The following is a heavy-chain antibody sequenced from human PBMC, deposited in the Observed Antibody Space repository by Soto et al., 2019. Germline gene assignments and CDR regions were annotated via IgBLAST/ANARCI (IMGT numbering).Heavy chain of an antibody. V-gene: IGHV5-10-1*01. CDR2: IDPSDSYT. J-gene: IGHJ6*02. D-gene: IGHD5-18*01. Sequence: PGESLKISCKGSGYRFTSYWISWVRQMPGKGLEWMGRIDPSDSYTNYSPSFQGHVTISADRSISTAYLQWSSLKASDTAMYYCARTSMQSRGYSYGHGGMDVWGQGTTVTVSS. CDR1: GYRFTSYW. CDR3: ARTSMQSRGYSYGHGGMDV.